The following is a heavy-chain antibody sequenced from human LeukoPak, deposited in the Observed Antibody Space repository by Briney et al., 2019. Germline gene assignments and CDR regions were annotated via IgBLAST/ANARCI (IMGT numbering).Heavy chain of an antibody. V-gene: IGHV1-69*13. Sequence: ASVKVSCKASGGTFISYAISWVRQAPGQGLEWMGGVIPIFGTANYAQKFQGRVTITADESTSTAYMELSSLRSEDTAVYYCARGVDTAMVTDRYYFDYWGQGTLVTVSS. CDR2: VIPIFGTA. D-gene: IGHD5-18*01. CDR3: ARGVDTAMVTDRYYFDY. CDR1: GGTFISYA. J-gene: IGHJ4*02.